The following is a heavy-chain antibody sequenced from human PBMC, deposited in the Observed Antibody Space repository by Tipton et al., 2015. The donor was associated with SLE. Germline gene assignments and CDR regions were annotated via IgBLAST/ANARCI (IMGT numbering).Heavy chain of an antibody. CDR3: ASGPIGVTSRYFDL. CDR2: IYTSGST. J-gene: IGHJ2*01. Sequence: TLSLTCTVSGGSISSGGYYRSWIRQHPGKGLEWIGYIYTSGSTNYNPSLRGRVTISVNTSKNHFSLRLTSVTAADTAVYYCASGPIGVTSRYFDLWGRGTLVTVSS. CDR1: GGSISSGGYY. D-gene: IGHD3-3*01. V-gene: IGHV4-31*03.